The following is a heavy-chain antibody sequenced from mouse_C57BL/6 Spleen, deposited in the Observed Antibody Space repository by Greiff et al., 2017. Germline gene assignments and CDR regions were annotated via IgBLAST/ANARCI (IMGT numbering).Heavy chain of an antibody. CDR2: INPYNGDT. V-gene: IGHV1-20*01. Sequence: EVQLQESGPELVKPGDSVKISCKASGYSFTGYFMNWVMQSHGKSLEWIGRINPYNGDTFYNQKFKGKATLTVDKSSSTAHMELRSLTSEDSAVYYCARSPLLPERYFDVWGTGTTVTVSS. CDR3: ARSPLLPERYFDV. J-gene: IGHJ1*03. D-gene: IGHD1-1*01. CDR1: GYSFTGYF.